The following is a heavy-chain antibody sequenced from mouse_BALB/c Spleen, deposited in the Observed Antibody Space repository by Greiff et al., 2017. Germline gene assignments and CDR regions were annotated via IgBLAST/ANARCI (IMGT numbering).Heavy chain of an antibody. CDR2: ISSGGST. CDR1: GFTFSSYA. V-gene: IGHV5-6-5*01. J-gene: IGHJ2*01. CDR3: ARGRYVDY. Sequence: EVQVVESGGGLVKPGGSLKLSCAASGFTFSSYAMSWVRQTPEKRLEWVASISSGGSTYYPDSVKGRFTISRDNARNILYLQMSSLRSEDTAMYYCARGRYVDYWGQGTTLTGSS.